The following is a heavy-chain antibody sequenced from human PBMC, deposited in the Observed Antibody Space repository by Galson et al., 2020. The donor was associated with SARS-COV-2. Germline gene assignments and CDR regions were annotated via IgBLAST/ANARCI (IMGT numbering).Heavy chain of an antibody. Sequence: GESLKISCAASGFTFSSYSMNWVRQAPGKGLEWVSYISSSSSTIYYADSVKGRFTISRDNAKNSLYLQMNSLRAEDTAVYYCARDSTVAAPSSGSVVYAFDIWGQGTMVTVSS. CDR3: ARDSTVAAPSSGSVVYAFDI. V-gene: IGHV3-48*04. CDR2: ISSSSSTI. CDR1: GFTFSSYS. J-gene: IGHJ3*02. D-gene: IGHD6-19*01.